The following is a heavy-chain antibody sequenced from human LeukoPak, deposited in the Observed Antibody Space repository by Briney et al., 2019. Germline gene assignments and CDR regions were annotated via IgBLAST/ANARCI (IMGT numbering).Heavy chain of an antibody. CDR3: AKGLQYTIPIGFDI. D-gene: IGHD3-9*01. V-gene: IGHV3-9*01. Sequence: PGGSLRLPCAASGFTFDDYAMHWVRQAPGKGLEWVSGISWNSGSIGYADSVKGRFTISRDNAKNSLYLQMNSLRAEDTALYYCAKGLQYTIPIGFDIWGQGTMVTVSS. CDR1: GFTFDDYA. CDR2: ISWNSGSI. J-gene: IGHJ3*02.